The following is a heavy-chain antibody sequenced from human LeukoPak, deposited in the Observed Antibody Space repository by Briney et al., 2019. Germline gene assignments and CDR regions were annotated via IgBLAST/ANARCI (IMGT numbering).Heavy chain of an antibody. V-gene: IGHV4-39*01. Sequence: SETLSLTCTVSGGSIRSTVHYWAWIRQSPGKGLEWIGSSDYSGGTTYNPSLKSRVTVSVDTSKNQFSLKLTSVTAADTAVYYCARDLGDFRTDYWGQGTLVTVSS. CDR2: SDYSGGT. J-gene: IGHJ4*02. CDR1: GGSIRSTVHY. CDR3: ARDLGDFRTDY. D-gene: IGHD4-17*01.